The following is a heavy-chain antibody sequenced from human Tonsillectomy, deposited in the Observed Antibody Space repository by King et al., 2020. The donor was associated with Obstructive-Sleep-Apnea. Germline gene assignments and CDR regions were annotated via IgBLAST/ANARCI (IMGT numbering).Heavy chain of an antibody. CDR3: ARAVGGGPLTGVFDY. CDR2: IYYSGST. CDR1: VGSISSSSYY. D-gene: IGHD3-16*01. Sequence: QLQESGPGLVKPSETLSLTCTVSVGSISSSSYYWGCIRQPPGKGLEWIWSIYYSGSTYYNPSLKILVTRSVDTSKIQFSLKLSSVTAPDTPVYYGARAVGGGPLTGVFDYWAREPWSPSPQ. J-gene: IGHJ4*02. V-gene: IGHV4-39*07.